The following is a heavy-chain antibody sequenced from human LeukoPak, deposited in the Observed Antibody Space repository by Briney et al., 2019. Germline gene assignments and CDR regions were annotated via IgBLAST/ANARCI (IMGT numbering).Heavy chain of an antibody. J-gene: IGHJ4*02. CDR1: GGSFSGYY. V-gene: IGHV3-7*01. Sequence: ETLSLTCAVYGGSFSGYYWSWIRQAPGKGLEWVANIKQDGSEKYYVDSVKGRFTIPRDNAKNSLYLQMNSLRAEDTAVYYCARDLAHYYDSSGYWDDYWGQGTLVTVSS. CDR3: ARDLAHYYDSSGYWDDY. D-gene: IGHD3-22*01. CDR2: IKQDGSEK.